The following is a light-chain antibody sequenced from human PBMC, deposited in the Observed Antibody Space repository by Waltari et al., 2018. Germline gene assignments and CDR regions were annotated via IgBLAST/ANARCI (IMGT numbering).Light chain of an antibody. CDR2: WAS. J-gene: IGKJ4*01. CDR1: QSVVYSSNNKNY. CDR3: QQYYSTPLT. Sequence: DIVMTQSPDSLALALGERSIINCRSSQSVVYSSNNKNYLAWYQQKPGQPPKLLIYWASTRESGVPDRFSGSGSGTDFTLTISSLQAEDVAVYYCQQYYSTPLTFGGGTKVEI. V-gene: IGKV4-1*01.